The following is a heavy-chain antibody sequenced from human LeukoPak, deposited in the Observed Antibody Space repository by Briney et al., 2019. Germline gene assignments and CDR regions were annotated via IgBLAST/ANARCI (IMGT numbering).Heavy chain of an antibody. CDR3: ARDNSAGTTMIHRWFAP. J-gene: IGHJ5*02. V-gene: IGHV1-46*04. Sequence: ASVKVSCKASGFTFSSYWMHWVRQAPGQGLEWIGIISPNGDGTAYAQTVEGRVTMTRDTSTSTVYMELSSLTSQDTAIYYCARDNSAGTTMIHRWFAPWGQGTLVTVSS. CDR2: ISPNGDGT. CDR1: GFTFSSYW. D-gene: IGHD3-16*01.